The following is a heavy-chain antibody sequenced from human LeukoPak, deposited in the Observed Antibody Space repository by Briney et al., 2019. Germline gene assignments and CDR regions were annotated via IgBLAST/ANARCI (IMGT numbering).Heavy chain of an antibody. D-gene: IGHD4-17*01. CDR1: GGSISSSSYY. CDR2: IYYSGST. Sequence: SETLSLTCTVSGGSISSSSYYWGWIRQPPGKGLEWIGSIYYSGSTYYNPSLKSRVTISVDTSKNQFSLKLSSVTAADTAVYYCASRSYGDYVGVYWGQGTLVTVSS. J-gene: IGHJ4*02. CDR3: ASRSYGDYVGVY. V-gene: IGHV4-39*07.